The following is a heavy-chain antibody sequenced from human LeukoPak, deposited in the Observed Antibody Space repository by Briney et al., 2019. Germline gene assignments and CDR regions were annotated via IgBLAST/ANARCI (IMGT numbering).Heavy chain of an antibody. CDR1: GGCFSGYY. CDR2: INHSGST. V-gene: IGHV4-34*01. Sequence: SETLSLTCAVYGGCFSGYYWSWIRQTPGKGLEWIGEINHSGSTNYNPSLKSRVTISVDTSKNQCSLKLSSVTAADTAVYYCARRVVVPAATPLMTYYFYYWGQGTLVTVSS. CDR3: ARRVVVPAATPLMTYYFYY. D-gene: IGHD2-2*01. J-gene: IGHJ4*02.